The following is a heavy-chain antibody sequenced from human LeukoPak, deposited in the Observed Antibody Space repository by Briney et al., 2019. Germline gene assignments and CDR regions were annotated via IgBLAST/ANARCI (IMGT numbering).Heavy chain of an antibody. CDR2: ISSSSSYI. D-gene: IGHD5-12*01. V-gene: IGHV3-21*01. CDR3: ARVDSGYSGYGPFLN. Sequence: GGSPRLSCAASGFTFSSYSMNWVRQAPGKGLEWVSSISSSSSYIYYADSVKGRSTISRDNAKNSLYLQMNSLRAEDTAVYYCARVDSGYSGYGPFLNWGQGTLVTVSS. CDR1: GFTFSSYS. J-gene: IGHJ4*02.